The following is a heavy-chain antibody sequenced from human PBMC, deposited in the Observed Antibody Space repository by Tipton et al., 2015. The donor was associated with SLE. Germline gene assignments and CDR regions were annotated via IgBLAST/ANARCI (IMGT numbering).Heavy chain of an antibody. D-gene: IGHD4-23*01. CDR3: AKDLGDYGGMGNYFDY. J-gene: IGHJ4*02. Sequence: SLRLSCAASGLTFSSYSMNWVRQAPGKGLEWVAVIWYDGSNKYYADSVKGRFTISRDNSKNTLYLQMNSLRAEDTAVYYCAKDLGDYGGMGNYFDYWGQGTLVTVSS. V-gene: IGHV3-30*18. CDR1: GLTFSSYS. CDR2: IWYDGSNK.